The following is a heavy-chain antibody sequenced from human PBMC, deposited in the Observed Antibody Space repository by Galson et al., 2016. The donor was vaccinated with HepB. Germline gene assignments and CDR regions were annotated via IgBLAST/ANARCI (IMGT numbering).Heavy chain of an antibody. D-gene: IGHD3-3*01. V-gene: IGHV3-23*01. J-gene: IGHJ4*02. CDR2: ISGSGGST. CDR1: RFTFSNYD. Sequence: SLRLSCAASRFTFSNYDMSWVRQAPGKGLEWVSGISGSGGSTYSADSVKGRFTISRDNPKNALYLQMNSLRAEYTAVYCCAKDRGITRFGVGHSSSDHWGQGTLVTVSS. CDR3: AKDRGITRFGVGHSSSDH.